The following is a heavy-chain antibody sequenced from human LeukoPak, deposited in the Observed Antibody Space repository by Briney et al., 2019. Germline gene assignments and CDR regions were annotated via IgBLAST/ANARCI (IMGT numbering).Heavy chain of an antibody. V-gene: IGHV3-33*06. Sequence: GSSLRLSCAASGFIFSLFGMRWVRQSPGKGLEGVAVIWYDGNNKHYADSVKGRFTISRDNSKNTVYMQTKKLRAEDTAVYYCVKDRMGDYHYYMDVWGKGTTVTVSS. CDR2: IWYDGNNK. CDR3: VKDRMGDYHYYMDV. D-gene: IGHD3-16*01. CDR1: GFIFSLFG. J-gene: IGHJ6*03.